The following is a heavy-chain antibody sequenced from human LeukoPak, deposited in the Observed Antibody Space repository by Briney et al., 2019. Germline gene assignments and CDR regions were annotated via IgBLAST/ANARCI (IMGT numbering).Heavy chain of an antibody. CDR1: VYTFTGYY. CDR3: ARVEAVAGYAFDI. CDR2: INPNNGGT. J-gene: IGHJ3*02. V-gene: IGHV1-2*02. D-gene: IGHD6-19*01. Sequence: ASVKVSCKASVYTFTGYYMHWVRQAPGQGLEWRGWINPNNGGTNYAQKFQGRVTMTRDTSISTAYMELSRLRSDDTAVYYCARVEAVAGYAFDIWGQGTMVTVSS.